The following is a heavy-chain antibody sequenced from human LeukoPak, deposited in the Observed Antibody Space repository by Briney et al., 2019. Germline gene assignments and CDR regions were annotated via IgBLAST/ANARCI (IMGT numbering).Heavy chain of an antibody. CDR2: IYSGGNT. Sequence: GGSLRLSCAASGFSVGSNYMSWVRQAPGKGLEWVSNIYSGGNTYYADSVKNRFTIFTNNSKNTLYHQTNSQRIEDTAVYYCARAVGVVTTYHWSQRTPVTVPS. D-gene: IGHD2-15*01. CDR3: ARAVGVVTTYH. CDR1: GFSVGSNY. V-gene: IGHV3-53*01. J-gene: IGHJ4*02.